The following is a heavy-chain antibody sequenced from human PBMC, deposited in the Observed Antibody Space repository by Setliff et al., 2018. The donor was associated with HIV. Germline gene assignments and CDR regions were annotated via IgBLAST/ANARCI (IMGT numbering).Heavy chain of an antibody. CDR2: IIPLFGTT. V-gene: IGHV1-69*13. Sequence: GASVKVSCKASGGTFSSYAVSWVRQAPGQGLEWLGGIIPLFGTTNYAQKFQGRVTITADESTDTAHMELSSLRSADTAMYYCATVFYYDSESYSLDYWGQGMLVTVSS. CDR1: GGTFSSYA. D-gene: IGHD3-10*01. J-gene: IGHJ4*02. CDR3: ATVFYYDSESYSLDY.